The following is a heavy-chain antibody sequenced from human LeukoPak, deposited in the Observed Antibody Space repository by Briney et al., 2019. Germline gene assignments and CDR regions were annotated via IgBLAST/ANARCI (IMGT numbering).Heavy chain of an antibody. CDR2: IYHSGST. CDR1: GGSISSYS. CDR3: ARGDSSSWYYYYGMDV. Sequence: SETLSLTCTVSGGSISSYSWSWIRQPPGKGLEWIGYIYHSGSTYYNPSLKSRVTISVDRSKNQFSLKLSSVTAADTAVYYCARGDSSSWYYYYGMDVWGQGTTATVSS. D-gene: IGHD6-13*01. V-gene: IGHV4-30-2*01. J-gene: IGHJ6*02.